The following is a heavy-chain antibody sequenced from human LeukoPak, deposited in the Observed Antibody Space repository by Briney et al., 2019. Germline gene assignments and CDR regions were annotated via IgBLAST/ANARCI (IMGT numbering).Heavy chain of an antibody. Sequence: GGSLGLSCAASGFTFSSYAMHWVRQAPGKGLEWVAVISYDGSNKYYADSVKGRFTISRDNSKNTLYLQMNSLRAEDTAVYYCARDHVRFDYWGQGTLVTVSS. CDR3: ARDHVRFDY. D-gene: IGHD6-6*01. J-gene: IGHJ4*02. V-gene: IGHV3-30*04. CDR2: ISYDGSNK. CDR1: GFTFSSYA.